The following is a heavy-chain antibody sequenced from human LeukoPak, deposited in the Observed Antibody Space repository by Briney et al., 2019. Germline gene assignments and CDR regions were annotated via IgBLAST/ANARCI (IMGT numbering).Heavy chain of an antibody. J-gene: IGHJ4*02. CDR3: ARRSGWYYFDY. CDR1: GYAFTSYG. CDR2: MNPNSGNT. V-gene: IGHV1-8*01. D-gene: IGHD6-19*01. Sequence: GASVKVSCKASGYAFTSYGINWVRQATGQGLEWMGWMNPNSGNTGYAQKFQGRVTMTRNTSISTAYMELSSLRSEDTAVYYCARRSGWYYFDYWGQGTLVTVSS.